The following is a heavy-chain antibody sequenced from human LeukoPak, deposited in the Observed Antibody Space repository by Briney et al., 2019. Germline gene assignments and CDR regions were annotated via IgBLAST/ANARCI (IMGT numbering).Heavy chain of an antibody. Sequence: GGSLRLSCAASGFTFSSYSMNWVRQAPGKGLERVSSISSSSSYIYYADSVKGRFTISRDNAKNSLYLQMNSLRAEDTAVYYCARDLYCSSTSCPYYYYGMDVWGQGTTVTVSS. V-gene: IGHV3-21*01. CDR2: ISSSSSYI. CDR3: ARDLYCSSTSCPYYYYGMDV. J-gene: IGHJ6*02. D-gene: IGHD2-2*01. CDR1: GFTFSSYS.